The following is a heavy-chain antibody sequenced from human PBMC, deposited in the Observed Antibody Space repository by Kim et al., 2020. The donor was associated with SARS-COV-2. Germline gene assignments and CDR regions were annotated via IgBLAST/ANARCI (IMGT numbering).Heavy chain of an antibody. CDR1: GFTFSDYY. CDR3: ALDGRMGGYCSGGSCPLDY. CDR2: ISSSGSTI. Sequence: GGSLRLSCAASGFTFSDYYMSWIRQAPGKGLEWVSYISSSGSTIYYADSVKGRFTISRDNAKNSLYLQMNSLRAEDTAVYYCALDGRMGGYCSGGSCPLDYWGQGTLVTVSS. D-gene: IGHD2-15*01. V-gene: IGHV3-11*01. J-gene: IGHJ4*02.